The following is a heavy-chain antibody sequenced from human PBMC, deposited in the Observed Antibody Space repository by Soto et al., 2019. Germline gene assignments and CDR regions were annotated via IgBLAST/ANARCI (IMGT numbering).Heavy chain of an antibody. CDR1: GGSISSYY. J-gene: IGHJ6*02. D-gene: IGHD5-18*01. V-gene: IGHV4-59*01. CDR2: IYYSGST. CDR3: ARASTAYYYGMDV. Sequence: SETLSLTCTVSGGSISSYYWSWIRQPPVNGLEWIGYIYYSGSTNYNPSLKSRVTISVDTSKNQFSLKLSSVTAADTAVYYCARASTAYYYGMDVWGQGTTVTVS.